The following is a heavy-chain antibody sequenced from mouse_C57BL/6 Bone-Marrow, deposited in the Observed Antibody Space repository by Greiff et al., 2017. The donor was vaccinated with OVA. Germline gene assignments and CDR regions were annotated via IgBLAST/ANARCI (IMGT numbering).Heavy chain of an antibody. J-gene: IGHJ1*03. D-gene: IGHD5-5*01. CDR3: ARNQDYPYWYFDV. Sequence: VKLQESGPGLVQPSQCLSITCTVSGFSLTSYGVHWVRQSPGKGLEWLGVIWSGGSTDYNTAFISRLSISKDNSKSHVFFKKNSLQADDTAIYYCARNQDYPYWYFDVWGTGTTVTVSS. CDR1: GFSLTSYG. CDR2: IWSGGST. V-gene: IGHV2-2*01.